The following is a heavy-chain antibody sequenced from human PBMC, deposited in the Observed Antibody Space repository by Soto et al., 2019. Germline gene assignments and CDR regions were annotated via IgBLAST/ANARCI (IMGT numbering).Heavy chain of an antibody. V-gene: IGHV2-70*01. D-gene: IGHD4-17*01. Sequence: SGPTLVNPTQTLTLTCTFSGFSLSTSGMCVSWIRQPPGEALEWLALIDWDDDKYYSTSLKTRLTISKDTSKNQVVLTMTNMDPVDTATYYCARSGEARSYYYGMDVWGQVTTFTVSS. CDR2: IDWDDDK. CDR1: GFSLSTSGMC. J-gene: IGHJ6*02. CDR3: ARSGEARSYYYGMDV.